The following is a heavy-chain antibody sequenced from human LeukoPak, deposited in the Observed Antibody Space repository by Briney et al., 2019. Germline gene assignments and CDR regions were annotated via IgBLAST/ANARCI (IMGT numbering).Heavy chain of an antibody. V-gene: IGHV1-18*01. D-gene: IGHD3-10*01. J-gene: IGHJ4*02. CDR2: ISAYNGNT. CDR1: GYTFSSYG. Sequence: ASVKVSCKASGYTFSSYGISWVRQAPGQGLEWMGWISAYNGNTNYRQKLQGRVTMTTDTSTSTAYMDLRSLRSDDTAIYYSARDSPDGSGTYYNDSPDYWGQGTLVTVSS. CDR3: ARDSPDGSGTYYNDSPDY.